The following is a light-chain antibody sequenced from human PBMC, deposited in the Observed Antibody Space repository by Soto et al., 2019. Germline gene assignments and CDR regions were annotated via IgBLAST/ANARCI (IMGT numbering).Light chain of an antibody. CDR3: QQRSNWPIT. V-gene: IGKV3D-15*01. J-gene: IGKJ5*01. CDR1: QSVRTK. CDR2: GAS. Sequence: ETVITQSPATVSVSPGERATLSCRASQSVRTKVAWYQQTPGQAPRLLVYGASSRATGIPARFSGSGSGTEFTLTISSLQSEDFSVYYCQQRSNWPITFGQGTRLEI.